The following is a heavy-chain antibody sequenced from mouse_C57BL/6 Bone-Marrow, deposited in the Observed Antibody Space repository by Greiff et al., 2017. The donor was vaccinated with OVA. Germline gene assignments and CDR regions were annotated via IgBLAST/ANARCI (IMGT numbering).Heavy chain of an antibody. CDR3: ARDYYGNYRVAMDY. CDR2: ISRGGSYT. CDR1: GFTFSSYG. D-gene: IGHD2-1*01. J-gene: IGHJ4*01. V-gene: IGHV5-6*01. Sequence: EVMLVESGGDLVKPGGSLKLSCAASGFTFSSYGMSWVRQTPDKRLEWVATISRGGSYTYYPDSVKGRFTISRDNAKNTLYLQMSSLKSEDTAMYYCARDYYGNYRVAMDYWGQGTSVTVSS.